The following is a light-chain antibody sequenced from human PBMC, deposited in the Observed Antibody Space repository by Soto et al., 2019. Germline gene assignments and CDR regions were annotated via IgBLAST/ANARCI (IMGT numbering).Light chain of an antibody. CDR2: GNS. CDR3: QSYDSSLSGWV. Sequence: VLTQPPSVSGAPGQRVTISCTGSSSNIGAGYDVKWYQQLPGTAPKLLIYGNSNRPSGVPDRFSGSKSGTSASLAITGLQAEDEADYYCQSYDSSLSGWVFGGGTKLTVL. J-gene: IGLJ3*02. CDR1: SSNIGAGYD. V-gene: IGLV1-40*01.